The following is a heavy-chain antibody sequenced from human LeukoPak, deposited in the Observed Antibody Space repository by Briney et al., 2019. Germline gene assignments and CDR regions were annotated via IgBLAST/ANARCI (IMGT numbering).Heavy chain of an antibody. CDR3: AREEVGAPGDY. Sequence: RRSLRLSCAASGFTFSSYGMHWVRQAPGKGLEWVAVIWYDGSNKYYADSVKSRFTISRDNSKNTLYLQMNSLRAEDTAVYYCAREEVGAPGDYWGQGTLVTVSS. CDR2: IWYDGSNK. J-gene: IGHJ4*02. V-gene: IGHV3-33*01. D-gene: IGHD1-26*01. CDR1: GFTFSSYG.